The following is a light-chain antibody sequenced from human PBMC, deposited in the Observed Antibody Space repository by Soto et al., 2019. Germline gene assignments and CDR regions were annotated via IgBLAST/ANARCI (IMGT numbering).Light chain of an antibody. J-gene: IGKJ1*01. CDR2: DAS. CDR1: QSVSSSY. Sequence: EIVLTQSPGTLSSSPGDRATLSCRASQSVSSSYLAWYQQKPGQAPRLLIYDASNRATGIPVRFSGSGSGADFTLTISRLEPEDFAVYYCQQRGNLPWTFGQGTKVDIK. V-gene: IGKV3D-20*02. CDR3: QQRGNLPWT.